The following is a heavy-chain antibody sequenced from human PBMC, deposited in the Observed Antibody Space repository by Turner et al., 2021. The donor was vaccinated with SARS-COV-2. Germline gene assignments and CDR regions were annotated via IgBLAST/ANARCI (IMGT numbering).Heavy chain of an antibody. Sequence: QVQLVQSGAEVKKPGSSVKVSCNASGGTFSSYAINWVRQAPGQGLEWMGRIIPMFGIANCAQKFQGRVTITADKSTSTAYMELSSLRSEDTAVYYCARGGYYYDSSGYPFDYWGQGTLVTVSS. CDR2: IIPMFGIA. J-gene: IGHJ4*02. D-gene: IGHD3-22*01. CDR1: GGTFSSYA. CDR3: ARGGYYYDSSGYPFDY. V-gene: IGHV1-69*04.